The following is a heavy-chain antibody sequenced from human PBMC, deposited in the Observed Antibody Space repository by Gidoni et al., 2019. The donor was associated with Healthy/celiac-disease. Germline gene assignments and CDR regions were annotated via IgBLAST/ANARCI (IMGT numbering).Heavy chain of an antibody. V-gene: IGHV1-69*06. CDR3: AREGHRDGYNSPFDY. Sequence: QVQLVQSGAVVQKPGSSVTVSCKASVGTSSSYAISWVRQAPGQGLEWMGGIIPIFGTANYAQKFQGRVTITADKSTSTAYMELSSLRSEDTAVYYCAREGHRDGYNSPFDYWGQGTLVTVSS. J-gene: IGHJ4*02. CDR1: VGTSSSYA. CDR2: IIPIFGTA. D-gene: IGHD5-12*01.